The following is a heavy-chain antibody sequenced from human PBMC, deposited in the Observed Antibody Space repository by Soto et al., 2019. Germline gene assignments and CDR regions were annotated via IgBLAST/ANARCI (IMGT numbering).Heavy chain of an antibody. CDR1: GFTFSHYA. D-gene: IGHD6-19*01. V-gene: IGHV3-30*04. J-gene: IGHJ4*02. Sequence: PGGSLRLSCTTSGFTFSHYAIHWVRQAPGKGLEWLTVISYDGNNKHYADSVKGRFTISRANSNNTVYLQMNSLRPEDTAVYFCARDDYRYSSGWSRFWGQGTLVTAPQ. CDR3: ARDDYRYSSGWSRF. CDR2: ISYDGNNK.